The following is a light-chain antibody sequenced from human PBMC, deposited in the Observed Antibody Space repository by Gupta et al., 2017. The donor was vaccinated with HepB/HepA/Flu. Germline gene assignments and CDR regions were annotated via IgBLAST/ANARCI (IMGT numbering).Light chain of an antibody. CDR1: QSISSW. CDR2: KAS. J-gene: IGKJ2*01. V-gene: IGKV1-5*03. Sequence: DIQMTQSPSTLSASVGDRVTITCRASQSISSWLAWYQQKPGKAPKLLIYKASSLESGVPSRFSGSGSGTEFTLTITSLQPDDFANYYCQQNISYYTFGQGTKLEI. CDR3: QQNISYYT.